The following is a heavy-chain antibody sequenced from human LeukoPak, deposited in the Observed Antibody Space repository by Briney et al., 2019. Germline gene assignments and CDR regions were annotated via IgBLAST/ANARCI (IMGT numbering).Heavy chain of an antibody. Sequence: PGGSLRLSCAASGFTFRSYAMSWVRQAPGKELEWVSAISGSGGSTYYADSVKGRFTISRDNSKNTLYLQMNSLRAEDTAVYYCAKTHGGYFDWLLIYFDYWGQGTLVTVSS. CDR2: ISGSGGST. D-gene: IGHD3-9*01. J-gene: IGHJ4*02. CDR3: AKTHGGYFDWLLIYFDY. CDR1: GFTFRSYA. V-gene: IGHV3-23*01.